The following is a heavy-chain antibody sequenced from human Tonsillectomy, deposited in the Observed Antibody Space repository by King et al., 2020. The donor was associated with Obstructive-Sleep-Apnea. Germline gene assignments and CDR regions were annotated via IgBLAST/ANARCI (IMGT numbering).Heavy chain of an antibody. CDR1: GFTFSSYA. CDR2: FSGSGGGT. CDR3: AKCRGSIVLAGRYYGMDV. D-gene: IGHD2-2*01. V-gene: IGHV3-23*04. Sequence: DVQLVESGGGLVQPGGSLRLSCAASGFTFSSYAMSWVRQAPGKELEWVSGFSGSGGGTNYADSVKGRFTISRDNSKNTLYLQMNSLRAEDTAVYYCAKCRGSIVLAGRYYGMDVWGQGTTVTVSS. J-gene: IGHJ6*02.